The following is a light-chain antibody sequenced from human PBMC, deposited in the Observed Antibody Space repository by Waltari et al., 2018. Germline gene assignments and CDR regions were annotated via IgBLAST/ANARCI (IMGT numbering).Light chain of an antibody. Sequence: EMVMTLSPATLSLSPGEGATLSCRASQTVSSNLAWYQQKPGQAPRLLIYGASTRATGIPARFSGSGSGTDFTLTISSLQSEDFAVYYCQQYNNWPFTFGQGTRLEIK. J-gene: IGKJ5*01. CDR1: QTVSSN. V-gene: IGKV3-15*01. CDR2: GAS. CDR3: QQYNNWPFT.